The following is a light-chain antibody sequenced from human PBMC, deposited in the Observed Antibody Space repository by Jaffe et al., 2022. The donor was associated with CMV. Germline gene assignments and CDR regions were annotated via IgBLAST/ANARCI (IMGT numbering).Light chain of an antibody. J-gene: IGKJ4*01. CDR1: QSVSNN. CDR2: GAS. V-gene: IGKV3-15*01. CDR3: QQYSEWPLT. Sequence: EIVLTQSPATLSVSPGERATLSCRASQSVSNNLAWYQQKPGRAPRLLSYGASTRATGIPARFSGSGSGTEFTLTINSLQSEDFAVYYCQQYSEWPLTFGGGTKVDIK.